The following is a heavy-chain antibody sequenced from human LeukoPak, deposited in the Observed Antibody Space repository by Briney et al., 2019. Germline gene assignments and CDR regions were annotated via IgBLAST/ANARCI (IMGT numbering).Heavy chain of an antibody. D-gene: IGHD6-13*01. Sequence: GGSLRLSCAASGFTFSSYAMSWVRQAPGKGLVWVSRINGDGSSTTYVDSVMGRFTISRDNAKNTLYLQMNSVRAEDTAVYYCARGNIAAAGIHYWGQGTLVIVSS. V-gene: IGHV3-74*01. CDR2: INGDGSST. J-gene: IGHJ4*02. CDR1: GFTFSSYA. CDR3: ARGNIAAAGIHY.